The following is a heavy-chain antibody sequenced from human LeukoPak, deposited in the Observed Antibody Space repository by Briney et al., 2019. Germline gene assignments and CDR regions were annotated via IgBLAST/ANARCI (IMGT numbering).Heavy chain of an antibody. D-gene: IGHD6-19*01. CDR2: IDPSDSYT. CDR1: GYSFTSYW. J-gene: IGHJ4*02. Sequence: GESLKISCKGSGYSFTSYWNSWGRQMPGKGLEWMGRIDPSDSYTNDSPSFQGHVTIAADKSISTAYLQWSSLKASDTAMYYCARQIDIAVAGDDYWGQGTLVTVSS. V-gene: IGHV5-10-1*01. CDR3: ARQIDIAVAGDDY.